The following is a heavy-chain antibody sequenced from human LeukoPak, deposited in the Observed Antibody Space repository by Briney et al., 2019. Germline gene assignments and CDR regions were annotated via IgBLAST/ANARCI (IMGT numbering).Heavy chain of an antibody. CDR2: ISSSSSYI. V-gene: IGHV3-21*01. Sequence: PGGSLRLSCAASGFTFSSYSMTWVRQAPGKGLEWVSSISSSSSYIYYADSVKGRFTISRDNAKNSLYLQMNSLRAEDTAVYYCARDSSGYYAYWGQGTLVTVSS. CDR1: GFTFSSYS. D-gene: IGHD3-22*01. CDR3: ARDSSGYYAY. J-gene: IGHJ4*02.